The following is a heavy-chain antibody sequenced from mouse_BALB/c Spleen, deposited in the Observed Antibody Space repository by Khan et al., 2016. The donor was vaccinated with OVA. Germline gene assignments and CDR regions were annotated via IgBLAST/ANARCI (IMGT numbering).Heavy chain of an antibody. CDR3: TRSADWYFDV. CDR2: IYPGNSDT. J-gene: IGHJ1*01. CDR1: GYTFTSYW. Sequence: EVQLQQSGTVLARPGASVKMSCKASGYTFTSYWMHWVKQRPGQGLEWIGAIYPGNSDTSYNQKFKGKAKLTAVTSTSTAYMELSSLPNEDSAVYYCTRSADWYFDVWGAGTTVTVSS. V-gene: IGHV1-5*01.